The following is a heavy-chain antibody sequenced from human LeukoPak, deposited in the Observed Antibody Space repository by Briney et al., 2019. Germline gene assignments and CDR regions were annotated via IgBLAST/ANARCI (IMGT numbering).Heavy chain of an antibody. CDR2: IIPILGIA. CDR1: GGTFSSYT. CDR3: ARVSPDGYFDY. J-gene: IGHJ4*02. D-gene: IGHD2/OR15-2a*01. Sequence: ASVKVSCKASGGTFSSYTISWVRQAPGQGLEWVGRIIPILGIANYAQKFQGRVTITADKSTSTAYMELSSLRSEDTAVYYCARVSPDGYFDYWGQGALVTVSS. V-gene: IGHV1-69*02.